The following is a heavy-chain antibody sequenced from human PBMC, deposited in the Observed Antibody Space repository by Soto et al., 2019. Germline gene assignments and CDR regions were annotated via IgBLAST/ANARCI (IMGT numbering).Heavy chain of an antibody. CDR2: IKQDGSEK. J-gene: IGHJ3*02. V-gene: IGHV3-7*05. CDR3: ARIYYGDAFDI. D-gene: IGHD3-10*01. Sequence: EVQLVESGGGLVQPGGSLRLSCAASGFTFSSYWMSRVRQAPGKGLEWVANIKQDGSEKYYVDSVKGRFPISRDNAKNSLYLQMNSLRAEDTAVYYCARIYYGDAFDIWGQGTMVTVSS. CDR1: GFTFSSYW.